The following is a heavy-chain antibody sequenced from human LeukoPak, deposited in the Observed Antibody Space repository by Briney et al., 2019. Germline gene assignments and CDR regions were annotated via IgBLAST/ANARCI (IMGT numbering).Heavy chain of an antibody. CDR1: GGSFSGYY. D-gene: IGHD3-22*01. CDR2: INHSGST. V-gene: IGHV4-34*01. Sequence: SETLSLPCAVYGGSFSGYYWSWIRQPPGKGLEWIGEINHSGSTNYNPSLKSRVTISVDTSKNQFSLKLSSVTAADTAVYYCARARNYYDSSALDYWGQGTLVTVSS. J-gene: IGHJ4*02. CDR3: ARARNYYDSSALDY.